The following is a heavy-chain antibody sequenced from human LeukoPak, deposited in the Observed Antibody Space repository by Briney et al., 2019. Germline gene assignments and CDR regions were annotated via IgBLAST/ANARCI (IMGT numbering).Heavy chain of an antibody. CDR1: VLTLSNYW. Sequence: GGCLRLSCTASVLTLSNYWMIWVRQAPWKGLQWVAKIKQDGSEKYYVDSVKGRFTISRDNAENSLYLQMNSLRVEDTAVYYCAARSSGNPYFWGQGTLVTVSS. CDR3: AARSSGNPYF. CDR2: IKQDGSEK. J-gene: IGHJ4*02. V-gene: IGHV3-7*03. D-gene: IGHD1-26*01.